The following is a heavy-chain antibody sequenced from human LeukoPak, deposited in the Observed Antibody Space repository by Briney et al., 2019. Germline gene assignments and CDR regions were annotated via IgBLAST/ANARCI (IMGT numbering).Heavy chain of an antibody. CDR2: ISGSGGST. Sequence: GRSLRPSCAASGFAFDDYAMHWVRQAPGKGLEWVSAISGSGGSTYYADSVKGRFTISRDNSKNTLYLQMNSLRAEDTAVYYCAAFRSGWYLDWFDPWGQGTLVTVSS. CDR1: GFAFDDYA. V-gene: IGHV3-23*01. CDR3: AAFRSGWYLDWFDP. J-gene: IGHJ5*02. D-gene: IGHD6-19*01.